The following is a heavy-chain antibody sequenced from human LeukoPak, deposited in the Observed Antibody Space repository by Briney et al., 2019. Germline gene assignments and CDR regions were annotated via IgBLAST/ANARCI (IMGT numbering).Heavy chain of an antibody. D-gene: IGHD1-26*01. CDR2: INTDGSTT. Sequence: PGGSLRLSCAASGFTFSSYWMHWVRQAPGKGLVWISGINTDGSTTSCADSVKGRFTISRDNANNTLYLQMNSLRAEDTAVYYCARNSGSNRPVDCWGQGTLVAVSS. J-gene: IGHJ4*02. CDR3: ARNSGSNRPVDC. V-gene: IGHV3-74*01. CDR1: GFTFSSYW.